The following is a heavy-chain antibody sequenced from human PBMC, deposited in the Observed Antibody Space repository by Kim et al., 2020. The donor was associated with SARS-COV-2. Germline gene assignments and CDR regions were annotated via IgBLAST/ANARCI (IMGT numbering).Heavy chain of an antibody. CDR3: ARAGIVVAVKEGSAFDY. J-gene: IGHJ4*01. CDR2: IWYDGSNK. CDR1: GFTFNIYA. D-gene: IGHD6-19*01. V-gene: IGHV3-33*01. Sequence: GRSLRLSCAASGFTFNIYAMHWVRQAPGKGLEWVAVIWYDGSNKYYAESVRGRFTISRDNSKNTLYLQMNSLRAEDTAVYYCARAGIVVAVKEGSAFDY.